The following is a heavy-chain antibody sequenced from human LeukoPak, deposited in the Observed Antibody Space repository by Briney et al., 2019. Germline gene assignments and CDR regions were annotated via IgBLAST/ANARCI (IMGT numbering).Heavy chain of an antibody. CDR2: ISWNSGSI. CDR3: AQGNYYGSGSYNYFDY. D-gene: IGHD3-10*01. J-gene: IGHJ4*02. CDR1: GFTFDDYA. Sequence: PGGSLRLSCAASGFTFDDYAMHWVRQAPGKGLEWVSGISWNSGSIGYADSVKGRFTISRDNAKNSLYLQMNSLRAEDTALYHCAQGNYYGSGSYNYFDYWGQGTLVTVSS. V-gene: IGHV3-9*01.